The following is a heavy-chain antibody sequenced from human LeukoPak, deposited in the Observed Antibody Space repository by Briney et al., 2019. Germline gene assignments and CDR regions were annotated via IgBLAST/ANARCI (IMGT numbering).Heavy chain of an antibody. CDR3: ARHSRRNYYGSGSYYRDYFDY. CDR1: GYSFTSYW. D-gene: IGHD3-10*01. J-gene: IGHJ4*02. CDR2: IYPGDSDT. V-gene: IGHV5-51*01. Sequence: GESLKISCKGSGYSFTSYWIGWVRQMPGKGLEWMGIIYPGDSDTRYSPSFQGQVTISADKSISTAYLQWSSLKASDTAMYYCARHSRRNYYGSGSYYRDYFDYWGQGTLVTVSS.